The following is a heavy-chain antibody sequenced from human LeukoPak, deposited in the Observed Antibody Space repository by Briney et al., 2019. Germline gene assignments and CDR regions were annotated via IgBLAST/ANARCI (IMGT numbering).Heavy chain of an antibody. CDR1: EFIFSDYW. D-gene: IGHD3-10*01. CDR2: IKQGGREE. Sequence: PGGSLRPSCVASEFIFSDYWMSWVRQAPGKGLEWVANIKQGGREEKYVGSVKGRFAISRDDAKSTLYLQMDSLSGDDTAVYYCARDNGGWFDSWGRGTLVTVSS. V-gene: IGHV3-7*03. CDR3: ARDNGGWFDS. J-gene: IGHJ5*01.